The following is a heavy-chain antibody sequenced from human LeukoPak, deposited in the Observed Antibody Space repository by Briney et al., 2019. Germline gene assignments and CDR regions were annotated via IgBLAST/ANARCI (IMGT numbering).Heavy chain of an antibody. CDR3: IRDFRSADL. J-gene: IGHJ5*02. V-gene: IGHV3-74*01. CDR2: IYVDGRTT. Sequence: EGSLRLSCVASGFTFSNYWMHWVRQPPGKGLVWVSRIYVDGRTTNYADSVKGRFTISRDNAKNTVYLEMNSLSVEDTATYYCIRDFRSADLWGQGTLVTVTS. CDR1: GFTFSNYW.